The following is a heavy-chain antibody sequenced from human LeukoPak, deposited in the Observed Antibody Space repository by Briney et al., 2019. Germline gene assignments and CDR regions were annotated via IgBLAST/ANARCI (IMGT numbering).Heavy chain of an antibody. D-gene: IGHD3-3*01. V-gene: IGHV4-34*01. CDR2: INHSGSA. J-gene: IGHJ6*02. Sequence: SSETLSLTCAVSGGSFSGYYWTWIRQPPGKGLEWIGEINHSGSANYNPSLMSRVTISLDTSKNHFSLNLSSVTAADTAVYYCARHSANYDFWSGYYTGHYYYYGMDVWGQGTTVTVSS. CDR3: ARHSANYDFWSGYYTGHYYYYGMDV. CDR1: GGSFSGYY.